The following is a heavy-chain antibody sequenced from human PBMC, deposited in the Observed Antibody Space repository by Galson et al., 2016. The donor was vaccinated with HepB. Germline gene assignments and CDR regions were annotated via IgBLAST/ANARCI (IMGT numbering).Heavy chain of an antibody. J-gene: IGHJ6*02. CDR2: IYSGGGT. D-gene: IGHD2-15*01. CDR3: ARSPPYRYCSGGICTPFHYKYGMDV. Sequence: SLRLSCAASGFTVSNNFMRWVRQAPGKGLEWVSLIYSGGGTHYVDSVKGRFIISRDNSKNTLYLQMNSLRVEDTAVYYCARSPPYRYCSGGICTPFHYKYGMDVWGRGTTVTVSS. V-gene: IGHV3-53*01. CDR1: GFTVSNNF.